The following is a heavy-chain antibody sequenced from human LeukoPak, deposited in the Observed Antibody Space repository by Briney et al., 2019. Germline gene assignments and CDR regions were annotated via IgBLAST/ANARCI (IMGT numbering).Heavy chain of an antibody. CDR2: ISSSGSTI. CDR1: GFTFSSYE. CDR3: ARGRWDAFDI. J-gene: IGHJ3*02. D-gene: IGHD4-23*01. V-gene: IGHV3-48*03. Sequence: GGSLRLSCAASGFTFSSYEMNWVRQAPGKGLEWVSYISSSGSTIYYADSVKGRFTISRDNAKNSLYLQMNSLRAEGTAVYYCARGRWDAFDIWGQGTMVTVSS.